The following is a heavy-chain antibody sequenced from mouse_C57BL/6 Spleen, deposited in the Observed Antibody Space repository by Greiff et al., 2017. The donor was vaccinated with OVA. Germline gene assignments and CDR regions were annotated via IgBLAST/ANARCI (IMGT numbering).Heavy chain of an antibody. Sequence: VQLQQSGGDLVKPGGSLKLSCAASGFTFSSYGMSWVRQTPDKRLEWVATISSGGSYTYYPDSVKGRFTISRDNAKNTLYLQMSSLKSEDTAMYYCARTSYGNPYYFDYWGQGTTLTVSS. J-gene: IGHJ2*01. CDR2: ISSGGSYT. D-gene: IGHD2-10*01. CDR1: GFTFSSYG. V-gene: IGHV5-6*01. CDR3: ARTSYGNPYYFDY.